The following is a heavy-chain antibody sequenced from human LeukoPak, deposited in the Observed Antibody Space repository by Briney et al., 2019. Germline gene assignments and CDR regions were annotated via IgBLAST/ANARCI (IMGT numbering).Heavy chain of an antibody. V-gene: IGHV4-38-2*02. J-gene: IGHJ4*02. CDR1: GYSISSGYF. CDR3: ARGPYYFDY. CDR2: INHSGST. Sequence: SETLSLTCTVSGYSISSGYFWGWTRQPPGKGLEWIGEINHSGSTNYNPSLKSRVTISVDTSKNQFSLKLSSVTAADTAVYYCARGPYYFDYWGQGTLVTVSS.